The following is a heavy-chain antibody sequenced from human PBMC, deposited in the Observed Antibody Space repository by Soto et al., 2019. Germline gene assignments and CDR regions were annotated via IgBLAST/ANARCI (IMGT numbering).Heavy chain of an antibody. D-gene: IGHD3-22*01. V-gene: IGHV1-69*13. CDR2: IIPVFQTA. Sequence: AAAVKVSCKASGGLFSSYPISWVRQVPGQGLEWMGGIIPVFQTAYYTQRFQGRVTITADESTNTAYMELSSLRSEDTAIYYCARGGSGYTWFNEFWGQGTPVTVSS. CDR1: GGLFSSYP. J-gene: IGHJ4*02. CDR3: ARGGSGYTWFNEF.